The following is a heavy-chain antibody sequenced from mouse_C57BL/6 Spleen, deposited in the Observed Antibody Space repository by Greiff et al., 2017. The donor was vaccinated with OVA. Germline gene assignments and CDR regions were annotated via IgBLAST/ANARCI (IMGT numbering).Heavy chain of an antibody. D-gene: IGHD2-5*01. CDR3: ARGSNYWYLDV. Sequence: EVKVVESEGGLVQPGSSMKLSCTASGFTFSDYYMAWVRQVPEKGLEWVANINYDGSSTYYLDSLKSRFIISRDNAKNILYLQMSSLKSEDTATYYCARGSNYWYLDVWGTGTTVTVSS. CDR1: GFTFSDYY. V-gene: IGHV5-16*01. J-gene: IGHJ1*03. CDR2: INYDGSST.